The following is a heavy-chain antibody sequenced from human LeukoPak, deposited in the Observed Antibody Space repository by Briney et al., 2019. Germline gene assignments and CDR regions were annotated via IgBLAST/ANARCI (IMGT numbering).Heavy chain of an antibody. J-gene: IGHJ4*02. CDR3: ASCIAAAGAFDY. Sequence: PGRSLRLSCAASGFTFSSYGMHWVRQAPGKGLEWVAVIWYDGGNKYYADSVKGRFTISRDNSKNTLYLQMNSLRAEDTAVYYCASCIAAAGAFDYWGQGTLVTVSS. D-gene: IGHD6-13*01. V-gene: IGHV3-33*01. CDR2: IWYDGGNK. CDR1: GFTFSSYG.